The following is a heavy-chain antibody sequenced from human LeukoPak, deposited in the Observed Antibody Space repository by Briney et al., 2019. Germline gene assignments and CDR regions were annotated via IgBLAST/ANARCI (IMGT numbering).Heavy chain of an antibody. CDR2: IYYSGST. CDR1: GGSISSYY. J-gene: IGHJ4*02. D-gene: IGHD3-3*02. V-gene: IGHV4-59*12. CDR3: ARDSGHSWSEHNLRGPSR. Sequence: PSETLSLTCTVSGGSISSYYWSWIRQPPGKGLEWIGYIYYSGSTNYNPSLKSRVTISVDTSKNQFSLKLSSVTAADTAVYYCARDSGHSWSEHNLRGPSRWGQGTLVTVSS.